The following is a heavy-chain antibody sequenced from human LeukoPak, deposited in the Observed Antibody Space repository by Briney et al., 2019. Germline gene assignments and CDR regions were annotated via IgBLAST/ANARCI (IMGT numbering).Heavy chain of an antibody. D-gene: IGHD1-7*01. J-gene: IGHJ3*01. Sequence: PSETLSLTCTVSGGSISSHYWSWIRQPPGKELEWIGYIYYSGSTNYNPSLKSRVTISVDTSKNQFSLKLSSVTAADTAVYYCARDRELPASWGQGTMVTVSS. CDR3: ARDRELPAS. CDR1: GGSISSHY. V-gene: IGHV4-59*11. CDR2: IYYSGST.